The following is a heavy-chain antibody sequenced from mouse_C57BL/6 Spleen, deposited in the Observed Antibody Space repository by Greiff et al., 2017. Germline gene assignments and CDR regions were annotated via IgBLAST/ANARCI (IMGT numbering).Heavy chain of an antibody. V-gene: IGHV5-16*01. CDR3: ARANWAHYFDY. J-gene: IGHJ2*01. Sequence: DVKLVESEGGLVQPGSSMKLSCTASGFTFSDYYMAWVRQVPEKGLEWVANINYDGSSTYYLDSLKSRFIILRDNAKNILYLQMSSLKSEDTATYYCARANWAHYFDYWGQGTTLTVSS. CDR2: INYDGSST. D-gene: IGHD4-1*01. CDR1: GFTFSDYY.